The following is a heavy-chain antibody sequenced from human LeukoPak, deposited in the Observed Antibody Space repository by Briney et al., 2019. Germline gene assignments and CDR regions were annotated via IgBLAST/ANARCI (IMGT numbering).Heavy chain of an antibody. CDR3: AREPGQWNWFYP. Sequence: PSETLSLTCTVSGGSISSYYWSWIRQPPGKGLEWIGYIYYSGSTNYNPSLKSRVTISVDTSNNQFSLKLSSVTAADTAVYYCAREPGQWNWFYPWGHGTLVTVSS. CDR2: IYYSGST. J-gene: IGHJ5*02. V-gene: IGHV4-59*01. CDR1: GGSISSYY. D-gene: IGHD1-14*01.